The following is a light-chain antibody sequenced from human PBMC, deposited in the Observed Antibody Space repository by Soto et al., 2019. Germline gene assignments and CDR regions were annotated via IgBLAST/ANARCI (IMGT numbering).Light chain of an antibody. CDR2: RDN. CDR3: AAWDDSLSGQV. J-gene: IGLJ3*02. V-gene: IGLV1-47*01. CDR1: SSNIGSNY. Sequence: QSVLTQPPSESATPGQRVTISCSGSSSNIGSNYVYWYQHLPGTAPKLLIYRDNQRPSGVPARFSGSKSGTSASLAISGLRSEDEADYYCAAWDDSLSGQVFGGGTKLTVL.